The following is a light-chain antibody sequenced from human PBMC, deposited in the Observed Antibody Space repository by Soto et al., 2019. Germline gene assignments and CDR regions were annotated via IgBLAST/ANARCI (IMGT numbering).Light chain of an antibody. J-gene: IGLJ3*02. Sequence: QSVLTQPPSVSGAPGQRVTISCTGSSSNIGAGYDVHWYQQLPGTAPKFLIYGNSNRPSGDPDRFSGSKSGTSASLAITGLQAEDEADYYCQSYDSSLSGWVFGGGTKVTVL. CDR1: SSNIGAGYD. V-gene: IGLV1-40*01. CDR3: QSYDSSLSGWV. CDR2: GNS.